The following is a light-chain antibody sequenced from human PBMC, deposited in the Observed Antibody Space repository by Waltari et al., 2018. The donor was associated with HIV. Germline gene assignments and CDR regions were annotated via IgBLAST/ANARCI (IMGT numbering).Light chain of an antibody. CDR2: EVT. V-gene: IGLV2-23*02. J-gene: IGLJ3*02. CDR3: CSYAGSSTLV. Sequence: QPVLTQLPSVSGTPGQTVTISCPGTSSDVGGYNLVSWYQQHPGKAPKLIIYEVTKRPSGVSNRFSASKSGNTASLTISGLQAEDEAHYHCCSYAGSSTLVFGGGTNVIVL. CDR1: SSDVGGYNL.